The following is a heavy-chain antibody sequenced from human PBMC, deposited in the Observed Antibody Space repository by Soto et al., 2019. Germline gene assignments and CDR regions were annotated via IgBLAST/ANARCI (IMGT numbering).Heavy chain of an antibody. Sequence: ASVKVSCKASGYTFTSYGISWVRQAPGQGLEWMGWISAYNGNTNYAQKLQGRVTMTTDTSTSTAYMELRSLRSDDTAVYYCARVLVRGFGELSRPFDYWGQGTLVTVSS. D-gene: IGHD3-10*01. CDR3: ARVLVRGFGELSRPFDY. CDR2: ISAYNGNT. J-gene: IGHJ4*02. CDR1: GYTFTSYG. V-gene: IGHV1-18*01.